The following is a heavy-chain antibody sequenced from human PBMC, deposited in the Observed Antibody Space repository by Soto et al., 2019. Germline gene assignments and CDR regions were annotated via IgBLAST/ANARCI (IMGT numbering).Heavy chain of an antibody. CDR2: ISAYNGNT. CDR1: GYTFTSYG. V-gene: IGHV1-18*01. CDR3: ARDSEHSSSTGDFDY. J-gene: IGHJ4*02. Sequence: QVQLVQSGAEVKKPGASVKVSCKASGYTFTSYGISWVRQAPGQALEWMGWISAYNGNTNYAQKLQGRVTMTTDTSTSTAYMGLRSLRSDDTAVYYCARDSEHSSSTGDFDYWGQGTLVTVSS. D-gene: IGHD6-6*01.